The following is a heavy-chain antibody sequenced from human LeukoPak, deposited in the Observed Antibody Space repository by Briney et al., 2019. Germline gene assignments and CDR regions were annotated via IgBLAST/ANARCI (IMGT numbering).Heavy chain of an antibody. CDR3: ARASYYDFWSGYRERAFDI. J-gene: IGHJ3*02. CDR1: GYTFTSYY. CDR2: INPSGGST. D-gene: IGHD3-3*01. Sequence: ASVKVSCKASGYTFTSYYMHWVRQAPGQGLEWMGIINPSGGSTSYAQKFQGRVTMTRDTSTSIVYMELSSLRSEDTAVYYCARASYYDFWSGYRERAFDIWGQGTMVTVSS. V-gene: IGHV1-46*01.